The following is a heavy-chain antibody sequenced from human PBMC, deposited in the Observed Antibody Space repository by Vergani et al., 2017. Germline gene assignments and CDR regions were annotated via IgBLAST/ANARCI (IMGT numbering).Heavy chain of an antibody. Sequence: QVQLVQSGAEVKKPGSSVKVSCKASGGTFSSSAISWVRQAPGQGLEWMGGIIPIFGTANYAQKFQARVTITADDSTSTAYMELSSLGSEDTAVYYCARYFAVVKGNWFDPWGQGTLVTVSS. J-gene: IGHJ5*02. D-gene: IGHD4-23*01. V-gene: IGHV1-69*12. CDR3: ARYFAVVKGNWFDP. CDR2: IIPIFGTA. CDR1: GGTFSSSA.